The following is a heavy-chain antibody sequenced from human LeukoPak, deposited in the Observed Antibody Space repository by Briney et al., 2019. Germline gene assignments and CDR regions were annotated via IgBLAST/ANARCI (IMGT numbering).Heavy chain of an antibody. D-gene: IGHD6-13*01. CDR2: ISYDGSNK. Sequence: GGSLRLSCAASGFTFSSYAMHWVRQAPGKGLEWVAVISYDGSNKYYADSVKGRFTISRDNSKNTLYLQMNSLRAEDTAVYYCARDIAAAGQGPWGQGTLVTVSS. V-gene: IGHV3-30-3*01. CDR1: GFTFSSYA. CDR3: ARDIAAAGQGP. J-gene: IGHJ5*02.